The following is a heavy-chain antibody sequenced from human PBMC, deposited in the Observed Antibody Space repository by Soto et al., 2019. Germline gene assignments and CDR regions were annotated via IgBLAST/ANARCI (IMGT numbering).Heavy chain of an antibody. CDR3: ARSNSSGWYDYYYGMDV. CDR1: GYTLTELS. V-gene: IGHV1-24*01. J-gene: IGHJ6*02. CDR2: FDPEDGET. Sequence: ASVKVSCKVSGYTLTELSMHWVRQAPGKGLEWMGGFDPEDGETIYAQKFQGRVTMTEDTSTDTAYMELSSLRSEDTAVYYCARSNSSGWYDYYYGMDVWGQGTTVTVSS. D-gene: IGHD6-19*01.